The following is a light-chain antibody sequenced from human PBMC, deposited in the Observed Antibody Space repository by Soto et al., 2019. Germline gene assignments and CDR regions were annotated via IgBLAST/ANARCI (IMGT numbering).Light chain of an antibody. Sequence: QSALTQPASVSGSPGQSITISCTGTSSDVGGYNYVSWYQQHPGKAPKLMIYEVNNRPSGISNRFSGSKSGNTASLTISAIQAEDEADYYCNSYASSTTAVFGTGTKVTVL. J-gene: IGLJ1*01. CDR3: NSYASSTTAV. CDR2: EVN. V-gene: IGLV2-14*01. CDR1: SSDVGGYNY.